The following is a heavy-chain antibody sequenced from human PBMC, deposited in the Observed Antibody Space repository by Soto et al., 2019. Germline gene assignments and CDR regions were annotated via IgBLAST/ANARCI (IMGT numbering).Heavy chain of an antibody. Sequence: QVQLVQSGAEVKKPGSSVKVSCKASGGTFSSYTISWMRQAPGQGLEWMGRIIPILGIANYAQKFQGRVTITADKSTSTAYMELSSLRSEDTAVYYCAREGQGLVGAIYYYYGMDVWGQGTTVTVSS. D-gene: IGHD1-26*01. V-gene: IGHV1-69*08. CDR3: AREGQGLVGAIYYYYGMDV. J-gene: IGHJ6*02. CDR1: GGTFSSYT. CDR2: IIPILGIA.